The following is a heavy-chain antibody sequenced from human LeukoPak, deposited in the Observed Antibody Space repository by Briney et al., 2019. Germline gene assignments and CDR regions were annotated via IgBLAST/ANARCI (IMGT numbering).Heavy chain of an antibody. Sequence: RGSLRLSCAASGFTFADYAMSWVRQAPGKGLEWVSAISGSGGNTYYADSVKGRFTISRDNSKNTLYLQMNSLRAEDTAVYYCAKDQSGGQLDSAPDKFDCWGQGTLVTVSS. CDR3: AKDQSGGQLDSAPDKFDC. V-gene: IGHV3-23*01. D-gene: IGHD3/OR15-3a*01. CDR1: GFTFADYA. CDR2: ISGSGGNT. J-gene: IGHJ4*02.